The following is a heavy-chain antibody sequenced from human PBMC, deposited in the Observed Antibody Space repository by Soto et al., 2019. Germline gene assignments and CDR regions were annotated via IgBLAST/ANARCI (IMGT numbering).Heavy chain of an antibody. J-gene: IGHJ4*02. CDR2: LHHGGST. D-gene: IGHD5-12*01. V-gene: IGHV4-4*02. Sequence: XGTLYITCDVSRYSINNNNWWSWVRQPPGGGLEWIGELHHGGSTNYNPSLESRATFSVDISKNQFFLKLSSVTAADTAVYYCTKNSAYALDYWGQGTLVTVSS. CDR1: RYSINNNNW. CDR3: TKNSAYALDY.